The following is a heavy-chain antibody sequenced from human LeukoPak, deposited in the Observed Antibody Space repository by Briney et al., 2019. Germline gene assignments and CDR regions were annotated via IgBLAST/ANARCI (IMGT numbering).Heavy chain of an antibody. CDR3: ARAGGHCGGDCFDY. V-gene: IGHV1-69*05. J-gene: IGHJ4*02. Sequence: SVKVSCKASGGTFSSYAISWVRQAPGQGLEWMGGIIPIFGTANYAQKFQGRVTVTTDESTSTAYMELSSLRSEDTAVYYCARAGGHCGGDCFDYWGQGTLVTVSS. CDR1: GGTFSSYA. CDR2: IIPIFGTA. D-gene: IGHD2-21*01.